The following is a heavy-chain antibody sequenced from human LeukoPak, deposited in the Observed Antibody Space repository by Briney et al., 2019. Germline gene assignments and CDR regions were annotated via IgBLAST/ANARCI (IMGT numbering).Heavy chain of an antibody. D-gene: IGHD2-21*02. CDR3: ARAPASGSGGDCYSCYFDY. V-gene: IGHV3-30-3*01. CDR2: ISYDGSNK. J-gene: IGHJ4*02. CDR1: GFTFSSYA. Sequence: PGGSPRLSCAASGFTFSSYAMHWVRQAPGKGLEWVAVISYDGSNKYYADSVKGRFTISRDNSKNTLYLQMNSLRAEDTAVYYCARAPASGSGGDCYSCYFDYWGQGTLVTVSS.